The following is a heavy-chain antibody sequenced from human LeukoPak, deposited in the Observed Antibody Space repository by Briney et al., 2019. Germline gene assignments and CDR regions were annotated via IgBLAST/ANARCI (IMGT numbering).Heavy chain of an antibody. Sequence: GGSLRLSCAASGLTFSNALMNWDRQAPGKGLEWVGRIKSKSDGGTTDYAAPVKGRFTMSRDDSKNTVYLQMNSLNAEDTAVYYCTTVLMWFGELSDSDYWGQGVLVTVSS. V-gene: IGHV3-15*01. D-gene: IGHD3-10*01. J-gene: IGHJ4*02. CDR2: IKSKSDGGTT. CDR1: GLTFSNAL. CDR3: TTVLMWFGELSDSDY.